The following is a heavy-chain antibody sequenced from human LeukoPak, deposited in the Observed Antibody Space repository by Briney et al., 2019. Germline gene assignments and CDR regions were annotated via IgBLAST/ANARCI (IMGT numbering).Heavy chain of an antibody. Sequence: GSLRLSCEASGITFSDWSMNWVRQPPGKGLEWIGEIYHTGSTDYNPSLKSRVTISVDKSKNQFSLRLNSVTAADTAVYYCARVTQVVVTAVGNWFDPWGQGTLVTVSS. CDR1: GITFSDW. CDR2: IYHTGST. V-gene: IGHV4-4*02. D-gene: IGHD3-22*01. J-gene: IGHJ5*02. CDR3: ARVTQVVVTAVGNWFDP.